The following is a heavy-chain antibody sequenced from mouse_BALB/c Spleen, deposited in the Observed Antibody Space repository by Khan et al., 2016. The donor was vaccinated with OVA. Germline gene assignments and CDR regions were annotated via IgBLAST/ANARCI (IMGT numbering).Heavy chain of an antibody. CDR1: GFNIKDTY. J-gene: IGHJ1*01. CDR3: ARPAYDLGAFEV. Sequence: VQLKQSGAELVKPGASVKLSCTASGFNIKDTYLHWVKQRPEQGLEWIGSIAPANGNTQYDPKFQGKATITADTSSNTSYLQLNSLTSEDTAVYYCARPAYDLGAFEVWGAGTTVTVS. CDR2: IAPANGNT. V-gene: IGHV14-3*02. D-gene: IGHD3-1*01.